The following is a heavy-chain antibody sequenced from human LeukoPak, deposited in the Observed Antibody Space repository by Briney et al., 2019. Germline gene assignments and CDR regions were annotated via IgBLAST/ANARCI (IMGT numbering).Heavy chain of an antibody. CDR2: IYYSGST. J-gene: IGHJ4*02. CDR1: GGSISSYY. Sequence: PSETLSLTCTVSGGSISSYYWSWIRQPPGKGLEWIGHIYYSGSTNYNPSLKSRVTIPIDTSKNQFSLRLNSVTAADTAAYYCARGAAGYSYGWGQGTLVTVSS. D-gene: IGHD5-18*01. CDR3: ARGAAGYSYG. V-gene: IGHV4-59*01.